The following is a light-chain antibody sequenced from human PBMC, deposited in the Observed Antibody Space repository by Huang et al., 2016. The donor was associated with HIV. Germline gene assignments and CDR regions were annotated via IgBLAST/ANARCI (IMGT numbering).Light chain of an antibody. V-gene: IGKV1-33*01. J-gene: IGKJ2*01. CDR3: QQYDNLPYT. CDR1: QDINNS. CDR2: DAS. Sequence: DIQMTQSPSSLSASVGDRVTITCQASQDINNSLNWYQQKPGKAPTLLIYDASNLETGVASRVRGAGSGTDFAFTISSLQPEDIATYYCQQYDNLPYTFGQGTKLDIK.